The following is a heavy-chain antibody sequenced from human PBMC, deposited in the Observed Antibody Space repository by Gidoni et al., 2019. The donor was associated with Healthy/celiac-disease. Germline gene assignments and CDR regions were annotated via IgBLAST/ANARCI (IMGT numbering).Heavy chain of an antibody. V-gene: IGHV1-8*01. CDR1: GYTFTMYD. J-gene: IGHJ4*02. CDR3: ASGDFPTVTTDAY. D-gene: IGHD4-17*01. Sequence: QVQLVQSGAEVKKPGASAKVSCKASGYTFTMYDITWVLQAPGQGLEWMGWMNPNSGNPGYAQECQGRVTMTRTSSIRTAYMELSSLRSEDTAVYYCASGDFPTVTTDAYWGQGTLVTVSA. CDR2: MNPNSGNP.